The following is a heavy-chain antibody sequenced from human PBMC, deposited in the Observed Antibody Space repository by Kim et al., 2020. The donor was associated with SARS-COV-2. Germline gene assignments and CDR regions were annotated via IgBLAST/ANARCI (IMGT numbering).Heavy chain of an antibody. V-gene: IGHV3-48*02. CDR1: GFTLSSYT. CDR2: IGGGTTTV. D-gene: IGHD4-4*01. CDR3: ARVLSHLHFDP. Sequence: GGSLRLSCAASGFTLSSYTINWVRQAPGKGLEWVSYIGGGTTTVYYADSVKGRFTLSRDTARNSLYLQMDSLRDDDTAVYFCARVLSHLHFDPWGQGTL. J-gene: IGHJ5*02.